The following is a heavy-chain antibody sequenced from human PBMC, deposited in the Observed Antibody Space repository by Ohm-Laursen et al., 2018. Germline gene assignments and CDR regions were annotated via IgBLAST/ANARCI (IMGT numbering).Heavy chain of an antibody. CDR3: AKEPGYSYGYHFDY. D-gene: IGHD5-18*01. CDR2: ISGSGGST. J-gene: IGHJ4*02. CDR1: GSTFSSYA. Sequence: SLRLSCAASGSTFSSYAMSWVRQAPGKGLEWVSAISGSGGSTYYADSVKGRFTISRDNSKSTLYLQMNSLRAEDTAVYYCAKEPGYSYGYHFDYWGQGTLVTVSS. V-gene: IGHV3-23*01.